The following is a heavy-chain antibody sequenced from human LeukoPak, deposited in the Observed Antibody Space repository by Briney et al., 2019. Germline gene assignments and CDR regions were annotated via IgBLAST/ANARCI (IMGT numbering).Heavy chain of an antibody. J-gene: IGHJ3*02. D-gene: IGHD2-21*02. V-gene: IGHV4-61*02. CDR1: GASISGSGYY. Sequence: SETLSLTCAVSGASISGSGYYWTWIRQPAGKGLEWIGRIYTGGSTINNPSLKNTNYNPSLKSRLTMSVDRSKNQFSLKMTSVTAAVTAMYYCARDTALWTFDIWGQGTMVTVSS. CDR3: ARDTALWTFDI. CDR2: IYTGGSTINNPSLKNT.